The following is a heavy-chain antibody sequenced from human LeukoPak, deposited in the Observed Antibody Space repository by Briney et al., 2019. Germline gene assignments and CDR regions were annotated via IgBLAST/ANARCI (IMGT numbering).Heavy chain of an antibody. D-gene: IGHD6-13*01. J-gene: IGHJ4*02. CDR2: IWYDGSKK. CDR3: ARDLGTLATYFDY. V-gene: IGHV3-33*01. CDR1: GYSFSSYG. Sequence: GGSLRLSCAAPGYSFSSYGRQWVRQAPGKGLEWVAVIWYDGSKKYYADSVKGRFTISRDDSKNTLYLQMNSLRAEDTAIYYCARDLGTLATYFDYWGPGTLVTVSS.